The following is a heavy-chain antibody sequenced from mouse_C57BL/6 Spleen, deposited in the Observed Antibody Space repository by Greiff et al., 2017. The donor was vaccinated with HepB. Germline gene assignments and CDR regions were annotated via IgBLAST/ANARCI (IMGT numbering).Heavy chain of an antibody. CDR1: GYTFTSYW. Sequence: QVQLQQSGAELVKPGASVKLSCKASGYTFTSYWMHWVKQRPGQGLEWIGMIHPNSGSTNYNEKFKSKATLTVDKSSSTAYMQLSSLTSEDSAVYCCAREGLTSGFAYWGQGTLVTVSA. CDR2: IHPNSGST. D-gene: IGHD2-12*01. V-gene: IGHV1-64*01. J-gene: IGHJ3*01. CDR3: AREGLTSGFAY.